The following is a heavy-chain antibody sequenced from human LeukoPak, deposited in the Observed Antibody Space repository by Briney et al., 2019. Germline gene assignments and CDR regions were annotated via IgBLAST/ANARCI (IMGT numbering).Heavy chain of an antibody. CDR2: IYYSGST. CDR3: ARAWVTMVRGVIITGGFDY. Sequence: SQTLSLTCTVSGGSISSGDYYWSWIRQPPGKGQEWIGSIYYSGSTYYNPSLKSRVTMSVDTSKNQFSLKLSSVTAADTAVYYCARAWVTMVRGVIITGGFDYWGQGTLVTVSS. D-gene: IGHD3-10*01. J-gene: IGHJ4*02. CDR1: GGSISSGDYY. V-gene: IGHV4-39*07.